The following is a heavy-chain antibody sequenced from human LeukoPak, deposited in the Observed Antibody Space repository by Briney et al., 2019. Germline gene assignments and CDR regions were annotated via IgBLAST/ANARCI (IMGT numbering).Heavy chain of an antibody. D-gene: IGHD2-2*01. CDR2: IKQVGSEK. CDR1: GFTFSSYW. V-gene: IGHV3-7*01. CDR3: ARTPYCSSTSCYWSYYYYMDV. Sequence: SGGSLRLSCAASGFTFSSYWMSWVRQAPWMGLEWVANIKQVGSEKYYVDSVKGRFTISRDNAKNSLYLQMNSLRAEDTAVYYCARTPYCSSTSCYWSYYYYMDVWGKGTTVTVSS. J-gene: IGHJ6*03.